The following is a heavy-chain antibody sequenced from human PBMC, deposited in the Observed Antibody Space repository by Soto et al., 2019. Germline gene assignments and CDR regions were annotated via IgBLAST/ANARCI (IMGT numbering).Heavy chain of an antibody. J-gene: IGHJ5*02. CDR1: GFTFSSYG. V-gene: IGHV3-33*01. CDR2: IWYDGSNK. CDR3: ARDRDRIAAVNWFDP. D-gene: IGHD6-13*01. Sequence: QVQLVESGGGVVQPGRSLRLSCAASGFTFSSYGMHWVRQAPGKGLEWVAVIWYDGSNKDYADSVKGRFTISRDNSKNTLYLQMNSLRAEDTAVYYCARDRDRIAAVNWFDPWGQGTLVTVSS.